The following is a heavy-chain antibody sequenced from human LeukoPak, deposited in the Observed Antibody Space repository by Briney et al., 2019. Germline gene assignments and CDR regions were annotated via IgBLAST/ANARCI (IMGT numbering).Heavy chain of an antibody. CDR3: ARDLGIAAAGEGWFDP. D-gene: IGHD6-13*01. Sequence: PSETLSLTCTVSGDSISSYYWSWIRQPPGKGLEWIGEIYHSGSTNYNPSLKSRVTISVDKSKNQFSLKLSSVTAADTAVYYCARDLGIAAAGEGWFDPWGQGTLVTVSS. CDR1: GDSISSYY. CDR2: IYHSGST. J-gene: IGHJ5*02. V-gene: IGHV4-59*12.